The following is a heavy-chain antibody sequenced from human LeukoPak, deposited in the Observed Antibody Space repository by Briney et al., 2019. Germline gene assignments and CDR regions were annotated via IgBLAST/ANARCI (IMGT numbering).Heavy chain of an antibody. CDR1: GYTFTGYY. D-gene: IGHD6-13*01. Sequence: ASVKVSCKASGYTFTGYYMHWVRQAPGQGLEWMGWINPNSGGTNYAQKFQGRVTMTRDKSIRTAYMELSRLTSDDTAVYYCARRIAAAGDDDAFDIWGQGTMVTVSS. J-gene: IGHJ3*02. CDR3: ARRIAAAGDDDAFDI. CDR2: INPNSGGT. V-gene: IGHV1-2*02.